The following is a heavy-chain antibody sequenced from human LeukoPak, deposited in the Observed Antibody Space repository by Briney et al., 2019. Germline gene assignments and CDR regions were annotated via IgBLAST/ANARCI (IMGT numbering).Heavy chain of an antibody. CDR2: INEDGSQK. J-gene: IGHJ4*02. CDR1: GFTFSSYW. Sequence: GGSLRLSCVTSGFTFSSYWMSWVRPAAGKGLEGVANINEDGSQKDYVDSMKGRLTISRDNAKNSVYLQMDSLRVDDTAVYYCARPSSYSSAWGSDHWGQGTLVTVRS. V-gene: IGHV3-7*01. D-gene: IGHD6-19*01. CDR3: ARPSSYSSAWGSDH.